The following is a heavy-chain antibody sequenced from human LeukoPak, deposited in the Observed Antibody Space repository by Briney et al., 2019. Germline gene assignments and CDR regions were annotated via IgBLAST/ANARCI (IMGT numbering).Heavy chain of an antibody. CDR2: IYYSGST. CDR1: GGSISSSSYY. CDR3: ARDPTNWIDY. V-gene: IGHV4-39*02. D-gene: IGHD1-1*01. J-gene: IGHJ4*02. Sequence: SETLSLTCTVSGGSISSSSYYWGWIRQPPGKGLEWIGSIYYSGSTYYNPSLKSRVTISVDTSKNQFSLKLSSVTAADTAVYYCARDPTNWIDYWGQGTLVTVSS.